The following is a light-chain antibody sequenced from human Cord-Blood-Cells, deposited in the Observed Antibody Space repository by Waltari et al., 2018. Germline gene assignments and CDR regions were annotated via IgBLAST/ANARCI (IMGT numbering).Light chain of an antibody. CDR1: QSVSSSY. J-gene: IGKJ1*01. CDR3: QQYGSSVWT. Sequence: EIVLTQSPGTLSLSPGERATLSCRASQSVSSSYLAWYQHKPGQAPRLLIYGASSRATGIPDRFSGSGSGTDFTLTISRLEPEDFAVYYCQQYGSSVWTFGQGTKVEIK. CDR2: GAS. V-gene: IGKV3-20*01.